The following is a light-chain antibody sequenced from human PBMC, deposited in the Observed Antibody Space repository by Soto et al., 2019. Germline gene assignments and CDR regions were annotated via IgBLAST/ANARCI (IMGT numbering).Light chain of an antibody. Sequence: QSVLTQPASVSGSPGQSITISCTGTSSDVGGYNYVSWYQQHQGKAPKLMIYEVSNRPSEVSNRFSGSKSGNTASLTISGLQAEDEGNYYCSSYTSGSTLVVFGGGTQLTVL. J-gene: IGLJ2*01. CDR1: SSDVGGYNY. V-gene: IGLV2-14*01. CDR2: EVS. CDR3: SSYTSGSTLVV.